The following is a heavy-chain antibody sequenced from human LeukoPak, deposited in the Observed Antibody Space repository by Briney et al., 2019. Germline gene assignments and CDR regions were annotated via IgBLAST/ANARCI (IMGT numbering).Heavy chain of an antibody. V-gene: IGHV4-59*01. J-gene: IGHJ4*02. CDR1: GGSISAYY. CDR2: IYYSGST. D-gene: IGHD6-19*01. Sequence: PSETLSLTCTVSGGSISAYYWSWIRQSPGKGLEWIGYIYYSGSTNYNPSLKSRVTISVDTSKNQFSLKLSSVAAADTAVYYCARVSSGWYRGGLAWFDYWGQGTLVTVSS. CDR3: ARVSSGWYRGGLAWFDY.